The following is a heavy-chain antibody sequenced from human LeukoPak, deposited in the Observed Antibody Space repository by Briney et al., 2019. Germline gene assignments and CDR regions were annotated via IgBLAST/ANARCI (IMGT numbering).Heavy chain of an antibody. Sequence: PGGSLRLSCAASAFSLSTYGMKWVRPAPGKGLGWVSSIRGSSSYIFYADSVKGRFTISRDNAKNSLYLQMNSLRAEDTAIYYGARGQMQLWLHKDYWGQGTLVTVSS. J-gene: IGHJ4*02. D-gene: IGHD5-18*01. CDR3: ARGQMQLWLHKDY. V-gene: IGHV3-21*01. CDR1: AFSLSTYG. CDR2: IRGSSSYI.